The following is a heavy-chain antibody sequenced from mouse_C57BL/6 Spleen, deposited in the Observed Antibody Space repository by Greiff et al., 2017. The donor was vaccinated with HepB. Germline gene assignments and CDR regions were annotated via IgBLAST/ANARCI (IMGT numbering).Heavy chain of an antibody. D-gene: IGHD1-1*01. J-gene: IGHJ4*01. CDR2: ISSGSSTI. CDR3: ASSYYYGSSYAMDY. V-gene: IGHV5-17*01. Sequence: VQLVESGGGLVKPGGSLKLSCAASGFTFSDYGMHWVRQAPEKGLEWVAYISSGSSTIYYADTVKGRFTISRDNAKNTLFLQMTSLRSEDTAMYYCASSYYYGSSYAMDYWGQGTSVTVSS. CDR1: GFTFSDYG.